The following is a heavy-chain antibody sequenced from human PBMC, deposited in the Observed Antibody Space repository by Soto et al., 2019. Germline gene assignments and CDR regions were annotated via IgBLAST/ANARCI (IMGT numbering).Heavy chain of an antibody. V-gene: IGHV1-69*13. CDR2: IIPIFGTA. CDR1: GGTFSSYA. CDR3: ARPSSWFGDTKSSYYYYGMDV. D-gene: IGHD3-10*01. Sequence: GASVKVSCKASGGTFSSYAISWVRQAPGQGLEWMGRIIPIFGTANYAQKFQGRVTITADESTSTAYIELSSLRSEDTAVYYCARPSSWFGDTKSSYYYYGMDVWGQGTTVTVSS. J-gene: IGHJ6*02.